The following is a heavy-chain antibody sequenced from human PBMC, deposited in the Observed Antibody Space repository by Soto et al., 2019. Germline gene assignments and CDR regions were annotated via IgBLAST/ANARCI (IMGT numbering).Heavy chain of an antibody. Sequence: QVQLVESGGGLVKPGGSLRLSCVASGFTFSDSYMSWVRQAPGKGLEWVSYISSTSSFTDYAESVKGRFIISRDNAKNSLFLQRNSLRADDTALYYCARRDGYNYFDFWGQGTLVSVSA. CDR3: ARRDGYNYFDF. D-gene: IGHD5-12*01. J-gene: IGHJ4*02. CDR2: ISSTSSFT. V-gene: IGHV3-11*06. CDR1: GFTFSDSY.